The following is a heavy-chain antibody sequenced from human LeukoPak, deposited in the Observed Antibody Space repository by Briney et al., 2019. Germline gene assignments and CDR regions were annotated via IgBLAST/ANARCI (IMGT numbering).Heavy chain of an antibody. V-gene: IGHV4-61*08. Sequence: PSETLSLTCTVSGGSISSGGYYWSWIRQHPGKGLEWIGYIYYTGSTNYNPSLNSRVTISVDTSKNQFSLKLSSVTAADAAVYYCARPSRGSGRYELDSWGQGTLVTVSS. D-gene: IGHD6-19*01. CDR1: GGSISSGGYY. J-gene: IGHJ4*02. CDR3: ARPSRGSGRYELDS. CDR2: IYYTGST.